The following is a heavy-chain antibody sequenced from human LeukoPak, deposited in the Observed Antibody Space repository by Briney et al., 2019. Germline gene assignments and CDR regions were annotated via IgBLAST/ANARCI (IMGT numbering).Heavy chain of an antibody. CDR2: INPNGGGT. J-gene: IGHJ4*02. CDR3: ASDNPYSSSSLGY. Sequence: ASVKVSCKASGYTFTGYYMHWVRQAPGQGLEWMGWINPNGGGTNYAQKFQGRVTMTRDTSISTAYMELSRLRSDDTAVYYCASDNPYSSSSLGYWGQGTLVTVSS. D-gene: IGHD6-13*01. CDR1: GYTFTGYY. V-gene: IGHV1-2*02.